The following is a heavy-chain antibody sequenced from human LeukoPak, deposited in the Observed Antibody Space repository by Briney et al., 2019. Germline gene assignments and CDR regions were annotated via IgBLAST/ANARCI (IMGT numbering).Heavy chain of an antibody. D-gene: IGHD3-22*01. V-gene: IGHV1-18*01. Sequence: ASVKVSCKASGYTFTSYGISWVRQAPGQGLEWMGWISAYNGNTNYAQKLQGRVTMTTDTSTSTAYMELRSLRSDDTAVYYCARTYYYDSSGYYFDYWGQGTLVTVSS. J-gene: IGHJ4*02. CDR2: ISAYNGNT. CDR3: ARTYYYDSSGYYFDY. CDR1: GYTFTSYG.